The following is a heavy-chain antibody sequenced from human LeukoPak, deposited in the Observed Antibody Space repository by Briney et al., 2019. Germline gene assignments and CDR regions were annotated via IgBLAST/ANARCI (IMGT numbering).Heavy chain of an antibody. Sequence: GGSLRLSCAASGFAFNTYAMHWVRQAPGQGLEWVALIWHDGSHKFYSNSVRGQFTIFRDNSKNTVSLQMNNLRPEDTAVYYCAREILGSGSYPDFWGEGTLVSVSS. CDR2: IWHDGSHK. CDR1: GFAFNTYA. D-gene: IGHD3-10*01. V-gene: IGHV3-33*01. J-gene: IGHJ4*02. CDR3: AREILGSGSYPDF.